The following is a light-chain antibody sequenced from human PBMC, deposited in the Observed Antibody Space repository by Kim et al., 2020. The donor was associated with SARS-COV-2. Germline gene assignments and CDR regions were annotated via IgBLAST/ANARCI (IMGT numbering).Light chain of an antibody. J-gene: IGKJ2*01. CDR3: QQYGSSPYT. CDR2: DAS. V-gene: IGKV3-20*01. Sequence: EIVLTQSPGTLSLSPGERATLSCRASQSVSRSYLVWYQQKPGQAPRILIYDASSRATGIAERFSGSGSGTDFTLTISRLEPEDFALYYCQQYGSSPYTFGQGTKLEI. CDR1: QSVSRSY.